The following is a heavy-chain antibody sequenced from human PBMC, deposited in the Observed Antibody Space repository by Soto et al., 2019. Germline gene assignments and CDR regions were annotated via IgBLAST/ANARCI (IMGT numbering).Heavy chain of an antibody. D-gene: IGHD3-3*01. J-gene: IGHJ6*02. CDR2: ISSDSRYI. V-gene: IGHV3-48*02. CDR3: ARIKLVDFFFINVDVYDMDF. Sequence: GGSLRLSCAASGFTLSNYAVNWVRQAPGKGLEWVSYISSDSRYIYYGDSVKGRFTISRDNARNSVYLQMNSLRDEDTAVYYCARIKLVDFFFINVDVYDMDFWGQGIPVTVFS. CDR1: GFTLSNYA.